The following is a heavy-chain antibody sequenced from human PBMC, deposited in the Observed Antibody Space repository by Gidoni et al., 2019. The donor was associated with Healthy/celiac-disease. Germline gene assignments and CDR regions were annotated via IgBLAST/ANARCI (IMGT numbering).Heavy chain of an antibody. J-gene: IGHJ3*02. CDR2: ISSSSSYI. CDR1: GFTFSSYS. D-gene: IGHD6-19*01. Sequence: EVQLVASGGGLVKPGGSLRLSCAASGFTFSSYSMNWVRQAPGKGLEWVSSISSSSSYIYYADSVKGRFTISRDNAKNSLYLQMNSLRAEDTAVYYCARGTAVVYAFDIWGQGTMVTVSS. V-gene: IGHV3-21*01. CDR3: ARGTAVVYAFDI.